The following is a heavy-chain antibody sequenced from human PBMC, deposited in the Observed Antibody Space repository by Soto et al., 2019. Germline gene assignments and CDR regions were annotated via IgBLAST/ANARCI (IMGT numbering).Heavy chain of an antibody. Sequence: QVQLVQSGAEVKKPGASVKVSCKASGYTFTGYYMHWVRQAPGQGLEWMGWINPNSGATNYAQKFQGWVTMTRDTSISTAYMELSRLRSDDTAVYYCARGPRRPIVVVVAATPATYFDYWGQGTLVTVSS. CDR3: ARGPRRPIVVVVAATPATYFDY. V-gene: IGHV1-2*04. D-gene: IGHD2-15*01. J-gene: IGHJ4*02. CDR1: GYTFTGYY. CDR2: INPNSGAT.